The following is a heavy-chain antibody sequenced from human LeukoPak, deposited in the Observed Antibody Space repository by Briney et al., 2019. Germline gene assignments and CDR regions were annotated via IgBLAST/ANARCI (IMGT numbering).Heavy chain of an antibody. Sequence: GGSLRLSCAASGFIFSKYLMSWVRQAPGKGLEWVSSISSSSSYIYYADSVKGRFTISRDNAKNSLYLQMHSLRVEDTAVYYCARAPTVLVGYCSSSSCQADYWGQGTLVTVSS. V-gene: IGHV3-21*01. CDR2: ISSSSSYI. CDR1: GFIFSKYL. D-gene: IGHD2-2*01. CDR3: ARAPTVLVGYCSSSSCQADY. J-gene: IGHJ4*02.